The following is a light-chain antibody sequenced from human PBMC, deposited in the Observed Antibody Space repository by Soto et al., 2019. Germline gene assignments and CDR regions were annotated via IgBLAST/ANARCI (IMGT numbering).Light chain of an antibody. V-gene: IGLV2-14*01. CDR3: SSYTGSSTNTVV. CDR1: SSDVGGYNY. J-gene: IGLJ2*01. Sequence: QSALTQPASVSGSPGQSITISCTGTSSDVGGYNYVSWYQQHPAKAPKLMIFEVSNRPSGVSNRFSGSKSGNTASLTISGLQAEDEAEYYCSSYTGSSTNTVVFGGGTKLTVL. CDR2: EVS.